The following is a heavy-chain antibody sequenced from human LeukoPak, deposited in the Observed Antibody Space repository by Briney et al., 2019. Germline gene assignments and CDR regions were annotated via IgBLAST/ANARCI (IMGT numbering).Heavy chain of an antibody. V-gene: IGHV1-69*04. CDR2: IIPILGIA. J-gene: IGHJ6*02. CDR3: AREDSGYYGSGSYSQGRYYYGMDV. D-gene: IGHD3-10*01. Sequence: SVKVSCKASGGTFSSYAISWVRQAPGQGLEWMGRIIPILGIANYAQKFQGRVTITADKATCTAYMELSSLRSEDTAVYYCAREDSGYYGSGSYSQGRYYYGMDVWGQGTTVTVSS. CDR1: GGTFSSYA.